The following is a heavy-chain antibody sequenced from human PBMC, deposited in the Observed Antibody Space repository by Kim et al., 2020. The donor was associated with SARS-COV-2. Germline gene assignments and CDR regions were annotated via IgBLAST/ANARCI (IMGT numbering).Heavy chain of an antibody. J-gene: IGHJ4*02. D-gene: IGHD1-26*01. CDR3: AFSGSYWGSPFDY. CDR1: GFTFSSYA. CDR2: IYSGGSST. V-gene: IGHV3-23*03. Sequence: GGSLRLSCAASGFTFSSYAMSWVRQAPGKGLEWVSVIYSGGSSTYNADSVKGRFTISRDNSKNTLYLQMNSLRAEDTAVYYCAFSGSYWGSPFDYWGQGTLVTVSS.